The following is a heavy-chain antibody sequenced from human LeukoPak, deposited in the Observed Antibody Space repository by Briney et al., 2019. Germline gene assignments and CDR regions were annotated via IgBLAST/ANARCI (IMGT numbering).Heavy chain of an antibody. D-gene: IGHD6-13*01. V-gene: IGHV4-59*01. CDR2: IYYSGST. CDR1: GGSISSYY. Sequence: PSETLSLTCTVSGGSISSYYWSWIRQPPGKGLEWIGYIYYSGSTNYNPSLKSRVTISVDTSKNQFSLKLSSVTAADTAVYYCAGGYSSSRYDYYYYYGMDVWGQGTTVTVSS. CDR3: AGGYSSSRYDYYYYYGMDV. J-gene: IGHJ6*02.